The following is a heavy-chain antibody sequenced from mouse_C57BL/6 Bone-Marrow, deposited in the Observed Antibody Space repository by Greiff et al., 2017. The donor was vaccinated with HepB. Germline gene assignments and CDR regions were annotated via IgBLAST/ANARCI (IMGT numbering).Heavy chain of an antibody. V-gene: IGHV3-5*01. CDR3: ARDSGSSYVSYWYFDV. Sequence: DVQLQESGPGLVKPSQTVFLTCTVTGISITTGNYRWSWIRQFPGNKLEWIGYIYYSGTITYNPSLTSRTTITRDTPKNQFFLEMNSLTAEDTATYYCARDSGSSYVSYWYFDVWGTGTTVTVSS. D-gene: IGHD1-1*01. CDR2: IYYSGTI. J-gene: IGHJ1*03. CDR1: GISITTGNYR.